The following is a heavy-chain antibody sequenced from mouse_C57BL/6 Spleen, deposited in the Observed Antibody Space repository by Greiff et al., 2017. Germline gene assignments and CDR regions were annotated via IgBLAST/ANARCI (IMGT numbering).Heavy chain of an antibody. Sequence: QVQLQQPGAELVKPGASVKLSCKASGYTFTSYWMHWVKQRPGRGLEWIGRIAPNSGGTKYNEKFKSKATLTVDKPSSTAYMQLSSLTSEDSAVYYCAREGIYDGYYGPPFAYWGQGTLVTVSA. CDR2: IAPNSGGT. CDR3: AREGIYDGYYGPPFAY. CDR1: GYTFTSYW. J-gene: IGHJ3*01. D-gene: IGHD2-3*01. V-gene: IGHV1-72*01.